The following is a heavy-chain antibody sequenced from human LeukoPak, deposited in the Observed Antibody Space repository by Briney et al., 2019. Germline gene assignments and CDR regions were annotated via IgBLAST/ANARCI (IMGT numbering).Heavy chain of an antibody. CDR2: IYYSGST. D-gene: IGHD5-18*01. V-gene: IGHV4-59*01. J-gene: IGHJ4*02. Sequence: SETLSLTCTVSGGSISSYYWSWIRQPPGKGLEWVGYIYYSGSTNYNPSLKSRVTISVDTSKNQFSLKLSSVTAADTAVYYCARGAQAMVDYWGQGTLVTVSS. CDR3: ARGAQAMVDY. CDR1: GGSISSYY.